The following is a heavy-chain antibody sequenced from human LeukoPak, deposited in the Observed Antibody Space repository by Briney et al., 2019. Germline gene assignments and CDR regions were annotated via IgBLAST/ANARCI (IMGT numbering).Heavy chain of an antibody. CDR3: ARTYGSGNWFDP. CDR1: GFTVSSNY. J-gene: IGHJ5*02. V-gene: IGHV3-66*01. CDR2: IYSGGST. D-gene: IGHD3-10*01. Sequence: AGSLRLSCAASGFTVSSNYMSWVRPAPGKGLEWVSLIYSGGSTYYADSVKGRFTISRDNSKNTLYLQMNSLRAEDTAVYYCARTYGSGNWFDPWGQGTLVTVSS.